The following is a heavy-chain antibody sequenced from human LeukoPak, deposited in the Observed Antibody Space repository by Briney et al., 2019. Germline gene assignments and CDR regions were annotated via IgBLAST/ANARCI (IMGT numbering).Heavy chain of an antibody. CDR2: IYYSGST. CDR1: GGSISSYY. V-gene: IGHV4-59*12. Sequence: SETLSLTCTVSGGSISSYYWSWIRQPPGKGLEWIGYIYYSGSTNYNPSLKSRVTISVDTSKNQFSLKLSSVTAADTAVYYCARGEDGDYYFKHWGQGTLVTVSS. CDR3: ARGEDGDYYFKH. D-gene: IGHD4-17*01. J-gene: IGHJ1*01.